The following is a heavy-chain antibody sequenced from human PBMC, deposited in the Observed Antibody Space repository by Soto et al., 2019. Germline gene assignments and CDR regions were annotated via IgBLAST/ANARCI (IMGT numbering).Heavy chain of an antibody. CDR2: IRSTSSDT. CDR1: GFTFSTYP. Sequence: GGSLRLSCAASGFTFSTYPMNWVRQAPGKGLEWVSNIRSTSSDTYYADSVKGRFTISRDNARNSLYLQMSSLRDEDTAVYYCARDHYSAFELWGQGAMVTVYS. V-gene: IGHV3-48*02. CDR3: ARDHYSAFEL. D-gene: IGHD3-10*01. J-gene: IGHJ4*02.